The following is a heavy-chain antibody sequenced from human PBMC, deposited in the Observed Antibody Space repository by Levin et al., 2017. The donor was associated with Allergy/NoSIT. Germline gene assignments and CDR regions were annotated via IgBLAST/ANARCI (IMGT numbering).Heavy chain of an antibody. D-gene: IGHD3-9*01. J-gene: IGHJ6*03. CDR3: ARLGPFYDLLTGYYRYYYMDV. CDR2: IYSGGST. V-gene: IGHV3-66*02. Sequence: GGSLRLSCAASGFTIDNNYMSWVRQAPGQGLEWVSVIYSGGSTFYADSVKGRFTISRDNSRNTVYLQMNGLRAEDTAVYYCARLGPFYDLLTGYYRYYYMDVWGKGTTVTVSS. CDR1: GFTIDNNY.